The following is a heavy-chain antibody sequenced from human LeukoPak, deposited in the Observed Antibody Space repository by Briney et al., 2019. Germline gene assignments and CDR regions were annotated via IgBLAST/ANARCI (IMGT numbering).Heavy chain of an antibody. CDR3: ARGDSGWAFDY. V-gene: IGHV3-48*03. Sequence: GGSPRLSCAASRFTFTSYEMNWVRQAPGKGLEWVSYINKNGDTIYYEDSVKGRFTISRANAKNSLYLQLNSLRVEDTAVYYCARGDSGWAFDYWGQGTPVTVSS. CDR1: RFTFTSYE. CDR2: INKNGDTI. J-gene: IGHJ4*02. D-gene: IGHD6-19*01.